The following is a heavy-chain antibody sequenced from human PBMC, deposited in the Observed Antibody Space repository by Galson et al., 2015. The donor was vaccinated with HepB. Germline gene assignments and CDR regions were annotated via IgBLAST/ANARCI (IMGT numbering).Heavy chain of an antibody. J-gene: IGHJ5*02. V-gene: IGHV1-18*01. CDR1: GYTFTSYG. Sequence: SVKVSCKASGYTFTSYGISWVRQAPGQGLEWMGWISAYNGNTNYAQKLQGRVTMTTDTSTSTAYMELSSLRPEDTAVYYCGAPSRCSSTSCPKNWFDPWGQGTLVTVSS. CDR2: ISAYNGNT. D-gene: IGHD2-2*01. CDR3: GAPSRCSSTSCPKNWFDP.